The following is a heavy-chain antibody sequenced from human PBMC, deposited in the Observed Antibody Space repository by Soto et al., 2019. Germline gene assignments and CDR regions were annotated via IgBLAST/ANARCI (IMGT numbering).Heavy chain of an antibody. J-gene: IGHJ6*02. Sequence: GGSLRLSCAASGFTFSSYAMSWVRQAPGKGLEWVSAISGSGGSTYYADSVKGRFTISRDNSKNTLYLQMNSLRAEDTAVYYCAKDSGVAYCGGDCYDAHYYYSCGTDVSGQAPTVTVS. V-gene: IGHV3-23*01. CDR1: GFTFSSYA. CDR2: ISGSGGST. CDR3: AKDSGVAYCGGDCYDAHYYYSCGTDV. D-gene: IGHD2-21*02.